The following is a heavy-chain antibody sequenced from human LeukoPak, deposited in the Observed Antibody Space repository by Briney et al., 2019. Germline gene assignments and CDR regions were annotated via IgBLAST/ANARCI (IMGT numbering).Heavy chain of an antibody. CDR2: ISSSSSTI. Sequence: GGSLRLSCAASGFTFSSYSMNWVRQAPGKGLEWVSYISSSSSTIYYADSVKGRFTISRDNAKNSLYLQMNSLRAEDTAVYHCATGRSCTTCYLPDYWGQGTLVTVSS. D-gene: IGHD2-2*01. CDR1: GFTFSSYS. J-gene: IGHJ4*02. CDR3: ATGRSCTTCYLPDY. V-gene: IGHV3-48*01.